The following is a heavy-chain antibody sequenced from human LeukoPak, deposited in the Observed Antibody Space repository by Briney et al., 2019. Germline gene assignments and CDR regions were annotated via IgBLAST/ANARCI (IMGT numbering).Heavy chain of an antibody. J-gene: IGHJ4*02. D-gene: IGHD2-8*01. Sequence: SETLSLTCTVSGTSITSYYWNWIRQAPGQGPEWMGYGHYSGNTKYNPPLKSRVTISVDTSKNQFSLRLSSVTAADTAVYFCAKWASDNRAFDLWGRGTLVTVSS. CDR1: GTSITSYY. V-gene: IGHV4-59*08. CDR2: GHYSGNT. CDR3: AKWASDNRAFDL.